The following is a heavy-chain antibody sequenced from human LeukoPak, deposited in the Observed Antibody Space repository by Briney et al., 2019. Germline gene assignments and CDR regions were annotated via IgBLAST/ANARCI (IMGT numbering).Heavy chain of an antibody. CDR3: AREVEPISAMDKRDWYFDL. Sequence: SETLSLTCTVSGGSISSYYWSWIRQPPGKGLEWIGYIYYSGSTNYNPSLKSRVTISVDTSKNPFSLKLSSVTAADTAVYYCAREVEPISAMDKRDWYFDLWGRGTLVTVSS. D-gene: IGHD5-18*01. CDR2: IYYSGST. CDR1: GGSISSYY. J-gene: IGHJ2*01. V-gene: IGHV4-59*01.